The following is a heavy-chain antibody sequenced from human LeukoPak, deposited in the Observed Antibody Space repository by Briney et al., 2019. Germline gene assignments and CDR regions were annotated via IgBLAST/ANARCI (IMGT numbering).Heavy chain of an antibody. Sequence: KPSETLSLTCTVSGGSISSHYWSWIRQPPGKGLEWMGYIYYRGSTNYNPSLKGLVTLSVDTSKNQFSLKLSSVTAADTAVYYCATISCSSTSCYKEGGDNWFDPWGQGTLVTVSS. V-gene: IGHV4-59*11. CDR1: GGSISSHY. J-gene: IGHJ5*02. CDR2: IYYRGST. CDR3: ATISCSSTSCYKEGGDNWFDP. D-gene: IGHD2-2*02.